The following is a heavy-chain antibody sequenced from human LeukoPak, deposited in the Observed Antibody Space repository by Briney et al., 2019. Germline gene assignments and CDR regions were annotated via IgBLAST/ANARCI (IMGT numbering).Heavy chain of an antibody. CDR3: TRSYCSDDYYYYYYYMDV. D-gene: IGHD3-10*01. CDR1: GFTFGDYA. Sequence: GGSLRLSCTASGFTFGDYAMSWVRQAPGKGLEWVGFIRSKAYGGTTEYAASVKGRFTISRDDSKSIAYLQMNSLKTEDTAVYYCTRSYCSDDYYYYYYYMDVWDKGTTVTISS. V-gene: IGHV3-49*04. CDR2: IRSKAYGGTT. J-gene: IGHJ6*03.